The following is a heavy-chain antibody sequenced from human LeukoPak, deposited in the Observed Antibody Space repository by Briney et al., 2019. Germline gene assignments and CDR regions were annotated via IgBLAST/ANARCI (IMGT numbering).Heavy chain of an antibody. CDR2: ISSNGGST. V-gene: IGHV3-64*01. Sequence: GGSLRLSSAASGFTFSSYAMHWVRQAPGKGLEYVSAISSNGGSTYYANSVKGRFTISRDNSKNTLYLQMGSLRAEDMAVYYCASSITIFGANFDYWGPGTLVTVS. CDR3: ASSITIFGANFDY. D-gene: IGHD3-3*01. J-gene: IGHJ4*02. CDR1: GFTFSSYA.